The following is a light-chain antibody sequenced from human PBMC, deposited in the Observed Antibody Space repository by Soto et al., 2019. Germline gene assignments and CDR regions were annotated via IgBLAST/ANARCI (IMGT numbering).Light chain of an antibody. CDR3: QQYGSSPQT. J-gene: IGKJ1*01. CDR2: GAS. V-gene: IGKV3-20*01. Sequence: IVLTQSPGTLSLSPGERATLSWTASESVGSKSLAWYQQKSGQAPRLVVYGASSRATDIPDRFSGSGSGTDFTLTISRLEPEDFAVYYCQQYGSSPQTFGQGTKVDI. CDR1: ESVGSKS.